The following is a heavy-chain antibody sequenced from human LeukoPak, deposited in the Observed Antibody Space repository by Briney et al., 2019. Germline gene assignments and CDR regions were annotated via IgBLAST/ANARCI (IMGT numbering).Heavy chain of an antibody. CDR3: ARGARVYYDSSGYYET. CDR2: IYYSGST. V-gene: IGHV4-59*01. Sequence: SETLSLTCTVSGGSISSYYWSWIRQPPGKGLEWIGYIYYSGSTNYNPSLKSRVTISVDTSKNQFSLKLSSVTAADTAVYYCARGARVYYDSSGYYETWGQGTLVTVSS. J-gene: IGHJ5*02. CDR1: GGSISSYY. D-gene: IGHD3-22*01.